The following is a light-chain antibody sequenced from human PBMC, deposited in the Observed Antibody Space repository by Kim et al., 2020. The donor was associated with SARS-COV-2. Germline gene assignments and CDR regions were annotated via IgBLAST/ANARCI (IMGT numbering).Light chain of an antibody. V-gene: IGKV1-33*01. Sequence: DIQMTQSPSSLSASVGDRVTITCQASQDISYYLNWYQQKPGKAPRLLIYDASSLETGVPARFSGSGSGTDFTFTISSLQPEDIATYYCQQYENLRVTFGGGTKVDIK. J-gene: IGKJ4*01. CDR1: QDISYY. CDR2: DAS. CDR3: QQYENLRVT.